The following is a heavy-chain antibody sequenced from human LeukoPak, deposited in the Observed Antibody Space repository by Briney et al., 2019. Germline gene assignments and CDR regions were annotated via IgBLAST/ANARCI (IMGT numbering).Heavy chain of an antibody. D-gene: IGHD3-22*01. CDR3: ASVDSSGYYYSNGPFDY. Sequence: PSETLSLTCSVSGYSISSGYYWGWIRQPPGKGLEWIGSIYHSGSTYYNPSLKSRVTISVDTSKNQFSLKLSSVTAADTAVYYCASVDSSGYYYSNGPFDYWGQGTLVTVSS. J-gene: IGHJ4*02. V-gene: IGHV4-38-2*01. CDR1: GYSISSGYY. CDR2: IYHSGST.